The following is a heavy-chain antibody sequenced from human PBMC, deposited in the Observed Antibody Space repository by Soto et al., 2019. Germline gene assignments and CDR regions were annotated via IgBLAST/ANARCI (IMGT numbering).Heavy chain of an antibody. CDR1: GCTFSSYA. D-gene: IGHD3-22*01. CDR2: ISGSGGST. CDR3: AKDRGTTMIVVVTGFDY. Sequence: VGSLRLSCAASGCTFSSYAMSWVLQAPGKGLEWVSAISGSGGSTYYADSVKGRFTISRDNSKNTLYLQMNRLRAEDTAVYYCAKDRGTTMIVVVTGFDYWGQGTLITVS. J-gene: IGHJ4*02. V-gene: IGHV3-23*01.